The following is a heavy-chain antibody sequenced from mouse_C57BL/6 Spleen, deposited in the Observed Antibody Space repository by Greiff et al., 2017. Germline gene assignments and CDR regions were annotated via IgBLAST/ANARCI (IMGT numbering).Heavy chain of an antibody. J-gene: IGHJ2*01. CDR2: IDPSDSET. CDR1: GYTFTSYW. Sequence: QVQLQQPGAELVRPGSSVKLSCKASGYTFTSYWMHWVKQRPIQGLEWIGNIDPSDSETHYNQKFKDKATLTEDKSSSTAYMQLSSLTSEDSAVYYGARADYGRSCFDYWGQGTTLTVSS. V-gene: IGHV1-52*01. CDR3: ARADYGRSCFDY. D-gene: IGHD1-1*01.